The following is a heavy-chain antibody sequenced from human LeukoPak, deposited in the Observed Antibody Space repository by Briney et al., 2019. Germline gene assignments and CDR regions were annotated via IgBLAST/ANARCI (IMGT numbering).Heavy chain of an antibody. D-gene: IGHD2-2*01. CDR2: IYYSGST. Sequence: SETLSLTCTVSGGSISSGGYYWSWIRQHPGKGLEWIGYIYYSGSTYYNPSLKSRVTISVDTSKNQSSLKLSSVTAADTAVYYCARDRVVPAAMGLDPWGQGTLVTVSS. V-gene: IGHV4-31*03. CDR3: ARDRVVPAAMGLDP. J-gene: IGHJ5*02. CDR1: GGSISSGGYY.